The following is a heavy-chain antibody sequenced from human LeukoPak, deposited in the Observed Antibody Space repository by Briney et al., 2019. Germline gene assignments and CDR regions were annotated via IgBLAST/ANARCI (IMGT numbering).Heavy chain of an antibody. Sequence: TGGSLRLSCAAPGFTFSSYAMSWVRQAPGKGLEWVSAISGSGGSTYYADSVKGRFTISRDNSKNTLYLHMNSLRAEDTAVYYCATDQCQLLYYYYGMDVWGQGTTVTVSS. D-gene: IGHD2-2*02. CDR1: GFTFSSYA. CDR2: ISGSGGST. J-gene: IGHJ6*02. CDR3: ATDQCQLLYYYYGMDV. V-gene: IGHV3-23*01.